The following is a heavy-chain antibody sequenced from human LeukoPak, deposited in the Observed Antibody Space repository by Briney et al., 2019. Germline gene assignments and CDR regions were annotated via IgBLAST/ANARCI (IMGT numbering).Heavy chain of an antibody. D-gene: IGHD3-16*01. CDR2: ISWNSGSI. CDR3: AKVMITFGGVRYGMDV. J-gene: IGHJ6*02. Sequence: GGSLRLSCAASGFTFDDYAMHWVRQVPGKGLEWVSGISWNSGSIGYADSVKGRFTISRDNAKNSLYLQMNSLRAEDTGLYYCAKVMITFGGVRYGMDVWGQGTTVTVSS. V-gene: IGHV3-9*01. CDR1: GFTFDDYA.